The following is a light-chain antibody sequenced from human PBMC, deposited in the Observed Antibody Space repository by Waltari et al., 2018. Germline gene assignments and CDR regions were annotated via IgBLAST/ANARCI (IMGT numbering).Light chain of an antibody. CDR3: QQCNSYLLT. CDR2: EAS. Sequence: DIQMTQSPSTLSASVGDSVTITCRASQSIGSSLAWYQQKTGKAPEVVIYEASSLESGVPSRFNGSGSGTEFTLTISSLQPDDFATYYCQQCNSYLLTFGGGTKVEIK. CDR1: QSIGSS. V-gene: IGKV1-5*03. J-gene: IGKJ4*01.